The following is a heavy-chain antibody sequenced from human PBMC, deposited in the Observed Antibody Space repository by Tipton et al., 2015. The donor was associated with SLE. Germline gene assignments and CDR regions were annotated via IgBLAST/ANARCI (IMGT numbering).Heavy chain of an antibody. J-gene: IGHJ4*02. CDR2: ISYDGSNK. Sequence: SLRLSCAASGFTFSGYAMHWVRQAPGKGLEWVAVISYDGSNKYYADSVKGRFTISRDNSKNTLYLQMNSLRAEDTAVYYCARPGVADYWGQGTLVTVSS. D-gene: IGHD2-15*01. CDR3: ARPGVADY. V-gene: IGHV3-30*04. CDR1: GFTFSGYA.